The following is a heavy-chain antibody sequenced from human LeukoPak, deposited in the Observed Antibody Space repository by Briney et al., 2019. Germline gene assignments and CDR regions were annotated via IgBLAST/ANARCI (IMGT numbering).Heavy chain of an antibody. D-gene: IGHD2-15*01. CDR1: GYTFSDCY. Sequence: ASVKVSCKASGYTFSDCYMHWVRQAPGQGLEWMGWINPNSGGTNYGQKFQGRVTMTRDTSINTGYMELSRLRSDDTAVYYCVRDRLRLGYERTNWFDPWGQGTLVTVSS. V-gene: IGHV1-2*02. J-gene: IGHJ5*02. CDR3: VRDRLRLGYERTNWFDP. CDR2: INPNSGGT.